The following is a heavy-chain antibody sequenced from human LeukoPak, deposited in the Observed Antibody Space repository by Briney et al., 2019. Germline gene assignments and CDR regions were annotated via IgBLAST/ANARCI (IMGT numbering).Heavy chain of an antibody. CDR1: GGSISSYY. Sequence: PSETLSLTCTVSGGSISSYYWSWTRQPPGKGLEWIGYIYTSGSTNYNPSLKSRVTISVDTSKNQFSLKLSSVTAADTAVYYCARQLHSSGWPYYYYYMDVWGKGTTVTVSS. D-gene: IGHD6-19*01. V-gene: IGHV4-4*09. J-gene: IGHJ6*03. CDR2: IYTSGST. CDR3: ARQLHSSGWPYYYYYMDV.